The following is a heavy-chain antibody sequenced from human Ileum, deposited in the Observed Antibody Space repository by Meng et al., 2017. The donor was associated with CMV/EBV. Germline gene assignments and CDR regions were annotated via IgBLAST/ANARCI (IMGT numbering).Heavy chain of an antibody. CDR1: AARVSSTPAA. Sequence: QQHQHPSGHGLGTPPQPISSTWAISAARVSSTPAAWNGIRQSPSGDLGWLGRTYYRSKWYNDYAESVKSRITITPDTSKNQFSLQLNSVTPEDTAVYYCTRGSWGTTVRLFNSWGQGTLVTVSS. V-gene: IGHV6-1*01. J-gene: IGHJ4*02. D-gene: IGHD1/OR15-1a*01. CDR3: TRGSWGTTVRLFNS. CDR2: TYYRSKWYN.